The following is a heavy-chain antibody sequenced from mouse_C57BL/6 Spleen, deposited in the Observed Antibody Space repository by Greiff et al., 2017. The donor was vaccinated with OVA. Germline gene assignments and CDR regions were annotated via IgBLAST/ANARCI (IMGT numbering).Heavy chain of an antibody. CDR2: INPSSGYA. CDR3: ALTGGYYDAMDY. CDR1: GYTFTSYT. D-gene: IGHD1-1*01. Sequence: VQLQQSGAELARPGASVKMSCKASGYTFTSYTMHWVKQRPGTGLEWIGYINPSSGYAKYNQKFKDKATLTADKSSSTAYMQLSSLTSEDSAVYYCALTGGYYDAMDYWGQGTSVTVSS. V-gene: IGHV1-4*01. J-gene: IGHJ4*01.